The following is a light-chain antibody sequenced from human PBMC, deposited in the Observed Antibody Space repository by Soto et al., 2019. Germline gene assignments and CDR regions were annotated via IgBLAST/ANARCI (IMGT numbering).Light chain of an antibody. J-gene: IGKJ3*01. V-gene: IGKV1-33*01. CDR2: DAS. CDR1: QDISNY. CDR3: QHCDDPVFI. Sequence: DIQMTQSPSSLSVSVGDRVTITCQASQDISNYLNWYQQKPGKAPKLLIYDASNLETGVPSRFSGSGSGTDFTFTISSLQPEDIATYYCQHCDDPVFIFGPGTKVDIK.